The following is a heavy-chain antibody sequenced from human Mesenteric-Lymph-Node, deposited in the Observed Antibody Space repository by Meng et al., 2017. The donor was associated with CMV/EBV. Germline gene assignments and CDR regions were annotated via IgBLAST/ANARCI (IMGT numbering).Heavy chain of an antibody. CDR2: IYYSGST. CDR1: GGSISSSSYY. Sequence: SETLSLTCTVSGGSISSSSYYWGWIRQPPGKGLEWIGSIYYSGSTYYSPSLKSRVTISVDTSKNQFSLKLSSVTAADTAVYYCARDGGELYYYGMDVWGQGTTVTVSS. J-gene: IGHJ6*02. V-gene: IGHV4-39*07. D-gene: IGHD2-21*01. CDR3: ARDGGELYYYGMDV.